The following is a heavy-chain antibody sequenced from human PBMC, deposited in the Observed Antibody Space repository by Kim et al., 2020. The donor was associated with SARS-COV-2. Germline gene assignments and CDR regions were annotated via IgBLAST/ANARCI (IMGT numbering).Heavy chain of an antibody. D-gene: IGHD6-13*01. CDR2: GST. J-gene: IGHJ4*01. CDR3: TSSRRSPLDY. Sequence: GSTYYADSVNGRFTISRDNSKNTLYLQMSSLRAEDTAVYYCTSSRRSPLDYWGLGTLVSVSS. V-gene: IGHV3-64D*09.